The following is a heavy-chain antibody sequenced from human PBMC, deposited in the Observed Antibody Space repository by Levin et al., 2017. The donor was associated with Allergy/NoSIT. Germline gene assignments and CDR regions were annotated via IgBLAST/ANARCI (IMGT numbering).Heavy chain of an antibody. J-gene: IGHJ2*01. CDR1: GFTFSSYD. V-gene: IGHV3-13*01. Sequence: GGSLRLSCAASGFTFSSYDMHWVRQAPGKGLEWVASIGTAADKFYPDSVKGRFTISRENVMNSLYLQMSSLRADDTAVYYCARDGAVAGRFMANWYFNLWGRGTLVTVSS. CDR3: ARDGAVAGRFMANWYFNL. D-gene: IGHD6-19*01. CDR2: IGTAADK.